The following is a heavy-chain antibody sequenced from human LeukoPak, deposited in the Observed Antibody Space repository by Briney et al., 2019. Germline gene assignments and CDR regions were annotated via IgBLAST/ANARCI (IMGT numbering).Heavy chain of an antibody. J-gene: IGHJ6*02. CDR1: GGSISSYY. D-gene: IGHD3-9*01. V-gene: IGHV4-59*08. CDR2: IYYSGST. Sequence: HSETLSLTCTVSGGSISSYYWSWTRQPQGKGLEWIGYIYYSGSTNYHPSLKSRISKYVDTSKNQFSLKLSSVTAADTAVYYCARTQGLRYFDWTRYAAVGGMDVWGQGTRVTVSS. CDR3: ARTQGLRYFDWTRYAAVGGMDV.